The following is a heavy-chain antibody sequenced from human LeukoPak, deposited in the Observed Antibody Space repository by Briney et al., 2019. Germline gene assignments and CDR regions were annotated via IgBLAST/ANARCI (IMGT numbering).Heavy chain of an antibody. CDR1: GFTFSNYW. CDR2: INPDGSTI. V-gene: IGHV3-74*01. D-gene: IGHD1-7*01. Sequence: GGSLRLSCAASGFTFSNYWVHWVRQAPGKGLVWVSRINPDGSTINYADSVKGRFTISRDKAKNTLYLQMNSLRAEDTAVYYCATAGNYRFDYWGQGTLVTVSS. J-gene: IGHJ4*02. CDR3: ATAGNYRFDY.